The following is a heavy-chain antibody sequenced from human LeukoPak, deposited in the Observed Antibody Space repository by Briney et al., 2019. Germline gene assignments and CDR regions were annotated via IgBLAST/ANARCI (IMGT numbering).Heavy chain of an antibody. CDR3: AKDGAVGTYYHYYYMDV. CDR1: GFTVSSNY. D-gene: IGHD1-26*01. Sequence: GGSLRLSCAASGFTVSSNYMSWVRQAPGKGLERVSVIYSGGSTYYADSVKGRLTIARDNSKNTLYLQMNSLRAEDTAVYYCAKDGAVGTYYHYYYMDVWGKGQRSSSP. V-gene: IGHV3-53*05. CDR2: IYSGGST. J-gene: IGHJ6*03.